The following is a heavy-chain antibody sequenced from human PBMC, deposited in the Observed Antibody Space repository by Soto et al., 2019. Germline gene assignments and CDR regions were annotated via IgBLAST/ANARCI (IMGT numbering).Heavy chain of an antibody. CDR2: INSDGSST. CDR3: ARSEYDFWSGYYTTSSFLGYYYYYMDV. Sequence: GGSLRLSCAASGFTFSSYWMHWVRQAPGKGLVWVSRINSDGSSTSYADSVKGRFTISRDNAKNTLYLQMNSLRAEDTAVYYCARSEYDFWSGYYTTSSFLGYYYYYMDVWGKGTTVTVSS. J-gene: IGHJ6*03. V-gene: IGHV3-74*01. CDR1: GFTFSSYW. D-gene: IGHD3-3*01.